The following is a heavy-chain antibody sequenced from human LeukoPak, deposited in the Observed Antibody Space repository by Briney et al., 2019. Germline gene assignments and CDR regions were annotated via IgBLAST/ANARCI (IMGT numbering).Heavy chain of an antibody. J-gene: IGHJ2*01. V-gene: IGHV3-66*01. CDR1: GFNASSNY. CDR2: IYTGGST. Sequence: PGGSLRLSCAASGFNASSNYVNWVRQAPGKGLEWVSVIYTGGSTYYSDSVKDRFTISRDNSKNTLYLQMNSLRAEDTAVYYCARDRSGWYGYFELWGRGTLVTVSS. D-gene: IGHD6-19*01. CDR3: ARDRSGWYGYFEL.